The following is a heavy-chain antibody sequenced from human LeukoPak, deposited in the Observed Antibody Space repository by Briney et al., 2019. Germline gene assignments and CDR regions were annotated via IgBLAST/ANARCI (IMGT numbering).Heavy chain of an antibody. D-gene: IGHD2-2*01. J-gene: IGHJ4*02. V-gene: IGHV3-23*01. Sequence: PGGSLRLSCAASGFTFSSYAMSWVRQAPGKGLEWVSAISGRGGSTYYADSVKGRFTISRDNSKNTLYLQMNSLRTEDTAVYYCARDRSRFYYWGQGTPVTVSS. CDR2: ISGRGGST. CDR1: GFTFSSYA. CDR3: ARDRSRFYY.